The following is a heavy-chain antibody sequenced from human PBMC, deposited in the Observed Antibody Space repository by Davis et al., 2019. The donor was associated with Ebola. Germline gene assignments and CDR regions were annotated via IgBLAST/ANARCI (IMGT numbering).Heavy chain of an antibody. CDR3: ARDLGLAAAGRGFDP. Sequence: SETLSLTCAVYGGSISSYYWSWIRQHPGKGLEWIGYIYYSGSTYYNPSLKSRVTISVDTSKNQFSLKLSSVTAADTAVYYCARDLGLAAAGRGFDPWGQGTLVTVSS. CDR2: IYYSGST. J-gene: IGHJ5*02. CDR1: GGSISSYY. V-gene: IGHV4-31*11. D-gene: IGHD6-13*01.